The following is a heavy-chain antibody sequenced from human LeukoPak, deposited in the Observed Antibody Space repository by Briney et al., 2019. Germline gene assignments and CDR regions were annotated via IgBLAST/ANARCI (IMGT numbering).Heavy chain of an antibody. D-gene: IGHD2-15*01. V-gene: IGHV3-11*01. CDR3: AKTLGYCSGGSCYSGVIDY. CDR1: GFTFSDYY. J-gene: IGHJ4*02. Sequence: PGGSLRLSCAASGFTFSDYYMSWIRQAPGKGLEWVSHISSSGSIIYYADSVKGRFTISRDNSKNTLYLQMNSLRAEDTAVYYCAKTLGYCSGGSCYSGVIDYWGQGTLVTVSS. CDR2: ISSSGSII.